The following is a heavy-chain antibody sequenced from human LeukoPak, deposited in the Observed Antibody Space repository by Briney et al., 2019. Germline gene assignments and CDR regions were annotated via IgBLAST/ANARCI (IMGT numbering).Heavy chain of an antibody. CDR3: AREFSGHFDY. J-gene: IGHJ4*02. D-gene: IGHD2-15*01. CDR1: GGSISSGGYY. Sequence: SQTLSLTCTVSGGSISSGGYYWIWLRPPPGKGLEGIGYIYYSGSTYYNPSLKSRVTIAVDTSKTQFSLKLSSVPAADTAVYYCAREFSGHFDYWGQGTLVTVSS. V-gene: IGHV4-31*03. CDR2: IYYSGST.